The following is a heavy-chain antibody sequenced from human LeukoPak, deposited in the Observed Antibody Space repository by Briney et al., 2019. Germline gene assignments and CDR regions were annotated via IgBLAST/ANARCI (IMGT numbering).Heavy chain of an antibody. D-gene: IGHD3-22*01. CDR1: DGSISSSSYF. Sequence: SETLSLTCTVSDGSISSSSYFWGWIRQPPGKGLEWIGTIYYTGSTYYTPSLKSRVTISIDTSNNQFSLRLSSVTAADTALYYCARHTYDYDIGFDYWGQGTLVTVSS. CDR2: IYYTGST. CDR3: ARHTYDYDIGFDY. J-gene: IGHJ4*02. V-gene: IGHV4-39*01.